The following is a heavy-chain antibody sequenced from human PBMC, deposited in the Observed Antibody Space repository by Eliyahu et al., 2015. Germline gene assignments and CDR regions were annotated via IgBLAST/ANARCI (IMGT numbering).Heavy chain of an antibody. J-gene: IGHJ4*02. CDR3: AKAQKAAAGGNLGDY. Sequence: WVSTISGSGGTTHYADSVKGRFTISRDNSKNTLYVQMNSLRAEDTAVYYCAKAQKAAAGGNLGDYWGQGTLVTVSS. V-gene: IGHV3-23*01. D-gene: IGHD6-13*01. CDR2: ISGSGGTT.